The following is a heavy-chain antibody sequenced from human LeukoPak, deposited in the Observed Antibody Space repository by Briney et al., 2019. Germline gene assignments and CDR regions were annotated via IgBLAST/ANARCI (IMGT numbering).Heavy chain of an antibody. J-gene: IGHJ4*02. CDR2: MNPNSGNT. V-gene: IGHV1-8*01. D-gene: IGHD3-10*01. CDR3: ARGWFGVYYFDY. CDR1: GYTFTSYD. Sequence: GASVKVSCKASGYTFTSYDINWVRQATGQGLEWMGWMNPNSGNTVYAQKFQGRVTMTRNTSISTAYMELSSLRSEDTAVYYCARGWFGVYYFDYWGQGTLVTVSS.